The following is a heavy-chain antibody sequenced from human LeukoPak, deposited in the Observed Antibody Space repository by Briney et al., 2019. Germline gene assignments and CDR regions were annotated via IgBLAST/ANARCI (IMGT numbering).Heavy chain of an antibody. Sequence: ASVKVSCKASGYTFTSYYVHWVRQAPGQGLEWMGIINPSGGSTSYAQKFQGRVTMTRDMSTSTVYMELSSLRSEDTAVYYCARGSGGNYGSGSYYERRRTIYYMDVWGKGTTVTVSS. V-gene: IGHV1-46*01. D-gene: IGHD3-10*01. CDR1: GYTFTSYY. J-gene: IGHJ6*03. CDR2: INPSGGST. CDR3: ARGSGGNYGSGSYYERRRTIYYMDV.